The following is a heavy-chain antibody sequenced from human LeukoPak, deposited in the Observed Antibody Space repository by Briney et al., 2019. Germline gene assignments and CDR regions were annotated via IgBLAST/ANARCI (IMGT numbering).Heavy chain of an antibody. CDR1: GYTFTGYY. CDR3: AIRQYFDWLFPVEANVFDY. D-gene: IGHD3-9*01. CDR2: INPNSGGT. V-gene: IGHV1-2*02. Sequence: GASVKVSCKASGYTFTGYYMHWVRQAPGQGLEWMGWINPNSGGTNYAQKFQGRVTMTRDTSISTAYMELSRLRSDDTAVYYCAIRQYFDWLFPVEANVFDYWGQGTLVTVSS. J-gene: IGHJ4*02.